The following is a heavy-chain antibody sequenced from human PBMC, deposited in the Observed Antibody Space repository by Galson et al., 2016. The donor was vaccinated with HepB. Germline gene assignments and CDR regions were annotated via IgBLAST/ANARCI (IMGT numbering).Heavy chain of an antibody. CDR1: GFGFSTYW. Sequence: SLRLSCAASGFGFSTYWMSWVRQAPGKGLEWVTNIKEDGSEKYYVDSVKGRFTISRDNAKRSVYLQMNSLRGEDTAVYYCARDGRTDCGGHCYPVDYWGQGTLVTVSS. CDR2: IKEDGSEK. CDR3: ARDGRTDCGGHCYPVDY. D-gene: IGHD2-21*02. J-gene: IGHJ4*02. V-gene: IGHV3-7*03.